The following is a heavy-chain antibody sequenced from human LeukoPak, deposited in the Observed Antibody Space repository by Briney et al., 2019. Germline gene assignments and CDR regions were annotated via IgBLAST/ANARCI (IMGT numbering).Heavy chain of an antibody. CDR2: IYYSGST. Sequence: SETLSLTCTVSGGSISGYYWTWIRQPPGKGLEWIGSIYYSGSTNYNPSLNSRGIISVDTSKSQFSLQVRSVTAADTALYYCARGRVALSPFDIWGQGTMVTVSS. D-gene: IGHD2-15*01. J-gene: IGHJ3*02. V-gene: IGHV4-59*01. CDR3: ARGRVALSPFDI. CDR1: GGSISGYY.